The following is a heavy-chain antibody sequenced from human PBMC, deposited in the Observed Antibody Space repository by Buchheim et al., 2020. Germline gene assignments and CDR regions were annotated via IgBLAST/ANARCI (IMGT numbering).Heavy chain of an antibody. Sequence: EVQLLESGGGLVQPGGSLRLSCVASGFTFSDFAMSWVRQAPGRGLEWVSAFSFSGDKTYYADSVKGRFTISRDNSKNTLYLQMTSLRAEDTAVYYCARGDIVATIWPRTIDYWGQGTL. CDR3: ARGDIVATIWPRTIDY. CDR2: FSFSGDKT. CDR1: GFTFSDFA. V-gene: IGHV3-23*01. D-gene: IGHD5-12*01. J-gene: IGHJ4*02.